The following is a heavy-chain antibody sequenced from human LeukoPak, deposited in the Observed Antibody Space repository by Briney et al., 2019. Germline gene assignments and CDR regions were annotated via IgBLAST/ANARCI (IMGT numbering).Heavy chain of an antibody. CDR1: GFSFSSYA. CDR3: VKPGLGYFDPYYFDY. D-gene: IGHD3-9*01. CDR2: ISSNGGST. J-gene: IGHJ4*02. Sequence: GGSLRLSCSASGFSFSSYAMHWVRQAAGKGLEYVSAISSNGGSTYYADSVKGRFTISRDNSKNTLYLQMSSLRAEDTAVYYCVKPGLGYFDPYYFDYWGQGTLVTVSS. V-gene: IGHV3-64D*06.